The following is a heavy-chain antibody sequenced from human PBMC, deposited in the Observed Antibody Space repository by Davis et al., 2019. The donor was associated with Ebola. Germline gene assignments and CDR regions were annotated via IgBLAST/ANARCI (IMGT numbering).Heavy chain of an antibody. CDR2: IYPGDSDT. V-gene: IGHV5-51*01. Sequence: GESLKISCKASGYSFTSYWIGWVRQMPGKGLEWMGIIYPGDSDTRYSPSFQGQVTISADKSISTAYLQWSSLKASDTAMYYCVRGSSFGVVIIPSRNWFDPWGQGTLVTVSS. D-gene: IGHD3-3*01. CDR1: GYSFTSYW. CDR3: VRGSSFGVVIIPSRNWFDP. J-gene: IGHJ5*02.